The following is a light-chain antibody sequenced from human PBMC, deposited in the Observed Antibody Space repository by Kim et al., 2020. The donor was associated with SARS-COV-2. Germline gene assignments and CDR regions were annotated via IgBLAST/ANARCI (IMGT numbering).Light chain of an antibody. V-gene: IGKV1-39*01. J-gene: IGKJ1*01. CDR2: AGS. CDR1: QSVDSH. CDR3: QQSFRDPST. Sequence: ASVGDTVNITCRASQSVDSHLNWYQHKAGRPPKLLLYAGSNLQSGVSTRFSARGFATQFILTINNLQPEDLATYYCQQSFRDPSTFGQGTKVDIK.